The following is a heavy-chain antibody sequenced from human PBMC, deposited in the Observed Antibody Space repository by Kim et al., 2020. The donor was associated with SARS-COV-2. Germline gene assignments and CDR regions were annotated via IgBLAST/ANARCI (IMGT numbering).Heavy chain of an antibody. Sequence: GGSLRLSCAASGFSVSSFYMSWVRQAPGKGLQWISVLYTGGGTYYADSVKGRFTISRDNSKNTLFLQMNSLRADDTAVYYCAREAYCRSTTCRGAYFDLWGRGSLVTVSS. CDR1: GFSVSSFY. D-gene: IGHD2-2*01. CDR2: LYTGGGT. V-gene: IGHV3-53*01. J-gene: IGHJ2*01. CDR3: AREAYCRSTTCRGAYFDL.